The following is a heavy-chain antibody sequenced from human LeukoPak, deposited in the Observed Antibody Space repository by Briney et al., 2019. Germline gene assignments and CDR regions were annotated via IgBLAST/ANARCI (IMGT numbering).Heavy chain of an antibody. CDR2: IYYSGST. J-gene: IGHJ6*02. CDR1: GGSFSGYY. D-gene: IGHD2-2*01. V-gene: IGHV4-34*01. CDR3: ARRRGYCSSTSCYGMDV. Sequence: SETLSLTCAVYGGSFSGYYWSWIRQPPGKGLEWIGSIYYSGSTYYNPSLKSRVTISVDTSKNQFSLKLSSVTAADTAVYYCARRRGYCSSTSCYGMDVWGQGTTVTVSS.